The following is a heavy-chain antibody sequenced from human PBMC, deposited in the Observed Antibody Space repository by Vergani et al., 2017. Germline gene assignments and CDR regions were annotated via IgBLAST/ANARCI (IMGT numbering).Heavy chain of an antibody. J-gene: IGHJ6*02. D-gene: IGHD4-17*01. CDR3: ATPQTVTTGGMEV. CDR1: GYTFPDHY. CDR2: VDPEDGET. V-gene: IGHV1-69-2*01. Sequence: EVQLVQSGAEVNKPWATMKISCKVSGYTFPDHYMHLVTQAPGKGLEWMGLVDPEDGETIYAEKFKGRVTIAADTSTDTAHLELSSLRSEDTAVYYCATPQTVTTGGMEVWGQGTTVIVSS.